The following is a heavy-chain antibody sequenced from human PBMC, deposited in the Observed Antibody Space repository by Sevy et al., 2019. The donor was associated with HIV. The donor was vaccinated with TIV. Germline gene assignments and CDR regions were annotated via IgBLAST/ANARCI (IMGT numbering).Heavy chain of an antibody. CDR3: ARLLRGMATITGAFDI. Sequence: ASVKVSCKASGYTFTGYYMYWVRQAPGQGLEWMGRINPNSGGTNYAQKFQGRVTMTRDTSISTAYMELSRLRTDDTAVYYCARLLRGMATITGAFDIWGQGTMVTVSS. V-gene: IGHV1-2*06. D-gene: IGHD5-12*01. CDR2: INPNSGGT. J-gene: IGHJ3*02. CDR1: GYTFTGYY.